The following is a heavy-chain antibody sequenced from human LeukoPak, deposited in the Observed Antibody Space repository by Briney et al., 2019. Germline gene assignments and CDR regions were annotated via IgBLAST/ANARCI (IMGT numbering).Heavy chain of an antibody. CDR2: IYYSGST. CDR3: ARAPSSAYYYYYMDV. Sequence: PSETLSLTCTVSGGSISSSSYYWGWIRQPPGKGLEWIGSIYYSGSTYYNPSLKSRVTISVDTSKNQFSLKLSSVTAADTAVYYCARAPSSAYYYYYMDVWGKGTTVTISS. D-gene: IGHD6-6*01. V-gene: IGHV4-39*07. CDR1: GGSISSSSYY. J-gene: IGHJ6*03.